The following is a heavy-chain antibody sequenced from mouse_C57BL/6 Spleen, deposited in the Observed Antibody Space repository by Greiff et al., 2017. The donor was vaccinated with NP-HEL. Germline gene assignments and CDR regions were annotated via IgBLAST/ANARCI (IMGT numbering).Heavy chain of an antibody. Sequence: QVQLQQSGPELVKPGASVKISCKASGYAFSSSWMNWVKQRPGKGLEWIGRIYPGDGDTNYNGKFKGKATLTADKSSSTAYMQRSSLTSEDSAVYFCARPITTVVANWYFDVWGTGTTVTVSS. J-gene: IGHJ1*03. CDR1: GYAFSSSW. CDR2: IYPGDGDT. V-gene: IGHV1-82*01. D-gene: IGHD1-1*01. CDR3: ARPITTVVANWYFDV.